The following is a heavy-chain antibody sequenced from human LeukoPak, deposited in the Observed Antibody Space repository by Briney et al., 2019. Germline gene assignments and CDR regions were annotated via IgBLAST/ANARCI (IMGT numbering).Heavy chain of an antibody. CDR1: GGSISSSSYY. J-gene: IGHJ3*02. D-gene: IGHD2-21*01. V-gene: IGHV4-39*01. CDR2: IYYSGST. Sequence: SETLSLTCTVSGGSISSSSYYWGWIRQPPGKGLEWIGSIYYSGSTYYNPSRKRRVTISVDTSKNQFSLKLSSVTAADTAVYYCASPAYCGGDCYSHAFDIWGQGTMVTVSS. CDR3: ASPAYCGGDCYSHAFDI.